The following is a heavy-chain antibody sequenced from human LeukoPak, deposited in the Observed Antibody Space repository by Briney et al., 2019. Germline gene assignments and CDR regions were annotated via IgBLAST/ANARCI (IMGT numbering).Heavy chain of an antibody. Sequence: WQTLSLTCTVSGGSISSGSYYWSWIRQPAGKGLEWIGRYFTSGRTKYNPSLNSRVTISLDTSNNQFSLKLSSVTAADTAMYYCARELIKAGYNYYYYYMDVWGKGTTVTVSS. CDR3: ARELIKAGYNYYYYYMDV. CDR1: GGSISSGSYY. J-gene: IGHJ6*03. D-gene: IGHD5-24*01. V-gene: IGHV4-61*02. CDR2: YFTSGRT.